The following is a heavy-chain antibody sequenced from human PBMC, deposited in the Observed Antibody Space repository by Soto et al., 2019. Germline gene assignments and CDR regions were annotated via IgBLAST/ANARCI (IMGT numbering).Heavy chain of an antibody. CDR2: ISAYNGNT. D-gene: IGHD2-15*01. CDR3: ARDWRSDCSGGSCYSPSAFDI. Sequence: QVQLVQSGAEVKKPGASVKVSCKASGYTFTSYGISWVRQAPGQGLEWMGWISAYNGNTNYAQKLQGRVTMTTDTSTITAYMELRSLRSDDTAVYYCARDWRSDCSGGSCYSPSAFDIWGQGTMVTV. J-gene: IGHJ3*02. V-gene: IGHV1-18*01. CDR1: GYTFTSYG.